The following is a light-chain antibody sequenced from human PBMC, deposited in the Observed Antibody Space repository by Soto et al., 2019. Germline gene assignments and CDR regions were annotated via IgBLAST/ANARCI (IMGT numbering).Light chain of an antibody. CDR1: QSISYW. Sequence: DIQMTQSRTTLSASVGDRVTITCRASQSISYWLAWYQQKPGKAPKLLIYDASSLESGVPSRFSGSGSGTEFTLTISSLQPDDFATYYCQQYNSFLYTFGQGTKLEIK. V-gene: IGKV1-5*01. CDR3: QQYNSFLYT. J-gene: IGKJ2*01. CDR2: DAS.